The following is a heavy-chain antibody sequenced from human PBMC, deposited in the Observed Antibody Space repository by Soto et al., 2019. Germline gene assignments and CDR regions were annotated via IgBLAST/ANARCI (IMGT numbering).Heavy chain of an antibody. CDR3: ARQEYSGYDYTFDY. Sequence: ASVKVSCKASGYTFTGYGISWVRQAPGQGLEWMGWISAYNGNTNYAQKLQGRVTTTTDTSTSTAYMELRSLRSDDTAVYYCARQEYSGYDYTFDYWGQGTLVTVSS. CDR2: ISAYNGNT. J-gene: IGHJ4*02. D-gene: IGHD5-12*01. V-gene: IGHV1-18*01. CDR1: GYTFTGYG.